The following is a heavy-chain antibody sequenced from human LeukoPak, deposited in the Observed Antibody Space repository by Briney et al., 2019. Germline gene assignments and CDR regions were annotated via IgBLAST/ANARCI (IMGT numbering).Heavy chain of an antibody. V-gene: IGHV1-8*01. CDR2: MNPNSGNT. Sequence: ASVKVSCKASGYTFTSYDINWVRQATGPGLEWMGWMNPNSGNTGYAQKLQGRVTMTRNTSISTAYMELSSLRSEDTAVYYCARGRFPGIAAAGRRCWFDPWGQGTLVTVSS. J-gene: IGHJ5*02. D-gene: IGHD6-13*01. CDR3: ARGRFPGIAAAGRRCWFDP. CDR1: GYTFTSYD.